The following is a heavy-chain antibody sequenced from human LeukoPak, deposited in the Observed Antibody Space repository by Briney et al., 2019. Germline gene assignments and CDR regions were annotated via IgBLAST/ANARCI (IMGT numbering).Heavy chain of an antibody. Sequence: SVKVSCKASGGTFSSYTISWVRQAPGQGLEWMGRIIPILGIANYAQKFQGRVTITADKSTSTAYMELSSLRSEDTAVYYCARMGLILPAEFDYWGQGTLVTVSS. CDR2: IIPILGIA. J-gene: IGHJ4*02. V-gene: IGHV1-69*02. CDR3: ARMGLILPAEFDY. D-gene: IGHD2-2*01. CDR1: GGTFSSYT.